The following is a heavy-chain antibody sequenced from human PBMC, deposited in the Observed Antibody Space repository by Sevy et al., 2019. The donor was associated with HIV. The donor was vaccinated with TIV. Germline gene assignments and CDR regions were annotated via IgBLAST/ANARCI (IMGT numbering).Heavy chain of an antibody. CDR2: IWYDGSNK. CDR1: GFTFSSYG. D-gene: IGHD3-3*01. CDR3: ARDNPVGGYFDY. V-gene: IGHV3-33*01. J-gene: IGHJ4*02. Sequence: GGSLRLSCAPSGFTFSSYGMHWVRQAPGKGLEWVAVIWYDGSNKYYADSVKGRFTISRDNSKNTLYLQMNSLRAEDTAVYYCARDNPVGGYFDYWGQGTLVTVSS.